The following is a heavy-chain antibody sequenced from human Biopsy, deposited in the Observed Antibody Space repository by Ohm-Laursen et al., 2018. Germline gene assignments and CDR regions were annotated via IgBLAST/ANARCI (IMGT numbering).Heavy chain of an antibody. J-gene: IGHJ1*01. CDR2: NIPILGTG. Sequence: AASVKVSCKAPGGTFSNYGVNWVRQAPGHGLEWLGGNIPILGTGNYAQKFQDRVTVAADTSTSTATMELRSLRSDDTAVYYCATKLTGYFHHWGQGTLVIVSS. V-gene: IGHV1-69*06. D-gene: IGHD3-9*01. CDR1: GGTFSNYG. CDR3: ATKLTGYFHH.